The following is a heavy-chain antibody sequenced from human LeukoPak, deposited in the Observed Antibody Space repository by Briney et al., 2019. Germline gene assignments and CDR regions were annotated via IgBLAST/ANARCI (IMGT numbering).Heavy chain of an antibody. D-gene: IGHD6-13*01. CDR2: INSGSTNP. V-gene: IGHV3-21*01. CDR3: ARDFLAAGDY. CDR1: GFIFSSYT. Sequence: PGGSLRLSCEASGFIFSSYTMNWIRQAPGKGLEWVASINSGSTNPYYADSVKGRFTLSRDDAKKSLYLQMTSLRVEDTSVYYCARDFLAAGDYWGQGPLVTVSS. J-gene: IGHJ4*02.